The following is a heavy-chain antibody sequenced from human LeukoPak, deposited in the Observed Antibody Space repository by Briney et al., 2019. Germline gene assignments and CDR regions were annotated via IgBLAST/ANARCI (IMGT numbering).Heavy chain of an antibody. V-gene: IGHV1-8*01. CDR2: MNPNSGNT. Sequence: ASVKVSCTVSGYTFTAYDINWVRQATGRGPEWRGWMNPNSGNTRYEQKCQGRVTMTRYTYTKTGCSELSSLKSDDTAIYSCARGLGIAAPYHFYYLDYWGKGTVVTVSS. D-gene: IGHD6-13*01. CDR3: ARGLGIAAPYHFYYLDY. CDR1: GYTFTAYD. J-gene: IGHJ6*03.